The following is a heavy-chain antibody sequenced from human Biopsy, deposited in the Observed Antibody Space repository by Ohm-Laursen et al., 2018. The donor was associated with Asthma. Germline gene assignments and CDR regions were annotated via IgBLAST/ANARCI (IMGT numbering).Heavy chain of an antibody. J-gene: IGHJ4*02. Sequence: RSLRLSCSASGFNSHNYGMNWVRRAPGKGLEWVAQILFDGRKINYPDSVKGRFTISRDNSKNMVYLQMNSLRPEDTAVYYCAKDRVAGRSYYFDYWGQGSLVSVSS. D-gene: IGHD6-13*01. CDR1: GFNSHNYG. CDR2: ILFDGRKI. V-gene: IGHV3-30*18. CDR3: AKDRVAGRSYYFDY.